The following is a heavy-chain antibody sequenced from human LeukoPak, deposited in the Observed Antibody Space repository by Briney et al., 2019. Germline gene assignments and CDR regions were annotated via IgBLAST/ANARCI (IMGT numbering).Heavy chain of an antibody. CDR1: GFIFTTYA. CDR2: ISAGGDYT. Sequence: GGPLRLSCAASGFIFTTYAMSWVRQAPGKGPEWVSGISAGGDYTYYADSVKGRFTISRDNSKNTLYLEMNSLRADDTAVYHCAKGPGSGWYYFNYWGQGTLVTVSS. J-gene: IGHJ4*02. V-gene: IGHV3-23*01. D-gene: IGHD6-19*01. CDR3: AKGPGSGWYYFNY.